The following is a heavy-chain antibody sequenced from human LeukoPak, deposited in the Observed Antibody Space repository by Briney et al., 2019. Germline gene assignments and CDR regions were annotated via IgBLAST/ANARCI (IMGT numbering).Heavy chain of an antibody. CDR2: IYYSGST. J-gene: IGHJ4*02. V-gene: IGHV4-59*08. CDR1: GGSISSYY. Sequence: SETLSLTCTVSGGSISSYYRSWIRQPPGKGLEWIGYIYYSGSTNYNPSLKSRVTISVDTSKNQFSLELSSVTAADTAVYYCARLADLGDYFDYWGQGTLVTVSS. D-gene: IGHD4-17*01. CDR3: ARLADLGDYFDY.